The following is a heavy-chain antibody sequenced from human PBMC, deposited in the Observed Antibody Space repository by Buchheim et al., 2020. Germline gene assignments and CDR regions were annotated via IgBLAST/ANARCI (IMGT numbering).Heavy chain of an antibody. J-gene: IGHJ4*02. CDR3: TRTITAITRGPFDY. V-gene: IGHV1-3*01. CDR1: GYNFRHYV. Sequence: QVQFVQSGAEVKTPGASVNISCTASGYNFRHYVIHWLRQAPGQSFEWLGWIDAGDGKRKYSETFEARVTITTDTAANIAYLQLGSLRSDDTAVYYRTRTITAITRGPFDYWGQGTL. D-gene: IGHD1-7*01. CDR2: IDAGDGKR.